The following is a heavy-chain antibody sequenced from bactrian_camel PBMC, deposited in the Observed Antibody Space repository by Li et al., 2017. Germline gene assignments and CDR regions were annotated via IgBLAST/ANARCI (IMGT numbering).Heavy chain of an antibody. J-gene: IGHJ4*01. Sequence: DVQLVESGGGLVQPGGSLRLSCAASGFTFSNYKMNWVRQAPGKGLEWVSGIDSTGSSTHYADSVKGRSTISRDNAKNTVYLQMTSLKPEDTAAYYCVREQMTFWGQGTQVTVS. CDR3: VREQMTF. CDR1: GFTFSNYK. CDR2: IDSTGSST. V-gene: IGHV3S40*01. D-gene: IGHD3*01.